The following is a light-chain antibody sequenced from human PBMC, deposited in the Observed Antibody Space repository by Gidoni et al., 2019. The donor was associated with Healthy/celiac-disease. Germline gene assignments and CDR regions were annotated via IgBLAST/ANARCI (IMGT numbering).Light chain of an antibody. CDR3: QQYNSYLYT. CDR1: QSISSW. CDR2: KAS. V-gene: IGKV1-5*03. J-gene: IGKJ2*01. Sequence: DIQMTQSPSTLSASVGDRVTITCRASQSISSWLAWYQQKPGKAPKLLIYKASSLESGVPSRFSGSGSGTKFTLTISSLQPDDFATYYCQQYNSYLYTFGQXTKLEIK.